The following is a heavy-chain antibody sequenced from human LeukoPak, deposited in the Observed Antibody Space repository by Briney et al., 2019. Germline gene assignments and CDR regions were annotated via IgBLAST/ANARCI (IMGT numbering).Heavy chain of an antibody. Sequence: ASVKVSCKASGGTFSSYAISWVRQAPGQGLEWMGGIIPIFGTANYAQKFQGRVTITADESTSTAYMELSSLRSEDTAVYYCARLNYDFWSGHYDMDVWGQGTTVTVSS. CDR3: ARLNYDFWSGHYDMDV. J-gene: IGHJ6*02. D-gene: IGHD3-3*01. CDR1: GGTFSSYA. V-gene: IGHV1-69*13. CDR2: IIPIFGTA.